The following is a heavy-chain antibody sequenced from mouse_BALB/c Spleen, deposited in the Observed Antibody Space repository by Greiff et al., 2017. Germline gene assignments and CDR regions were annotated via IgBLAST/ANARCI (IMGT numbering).Heavy chain of an antibody. D-gene: IGHD2-3*01. CDR2: IDPENGDT. V-gene: IGHV14-4*02. CDR1: GFNIKDYY. CDR3: NPYDGYLYYAMDY. Sequence: EVQLQESGAELVRSGASVKLSCTASGFNIKDYYMHWVKQRPEQGLEWIGWIDPENGDTEYAPKFQGKATMTADTSSNTAYLQLSSLTSEDTAVYYCNPYDGYLYYAMDYWGQGTSVTVSS. J-gene: IGHJ4*01.